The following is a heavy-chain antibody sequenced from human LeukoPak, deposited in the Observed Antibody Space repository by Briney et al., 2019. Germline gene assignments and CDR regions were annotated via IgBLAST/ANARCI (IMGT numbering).Heavy chain of an antibody. V-gene: IGHV1-18*01. Sequence: GASVTVSFMSSVYTHTNYGVSGVRQAPGQGLEWMGWISAYKGNTNYAQKLQRRVPMTTDTSTSTACMELRSLRSDDTAVYYCARDVAVTNEMPLDEWGQGTLVTVSS. J-gene: IGHJ4*02. CDR3: ARDVAVTNEMPLDE. D-gene: IGHD2-21*02. CDR1: VYTHTNYG. CDR2: ISAYKGNT.